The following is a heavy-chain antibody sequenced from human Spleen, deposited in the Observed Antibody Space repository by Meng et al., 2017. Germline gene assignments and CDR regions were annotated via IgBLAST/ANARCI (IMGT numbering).Heavy chain of an antibody. V-gene: IGHV3-66*02. CDR2: IQSGGRT. J-gene: IGHJ4*02. CDR1: GFTVSDTY. D-gene: IGHD6-19*01. Sequence: GESLKISCAASGFTVSDTYMTWVRQAPGKGLEWVSLIQSGGRTYYADSVRGRFTISRDSSKNTLSLQMNSVRADDTAVYFCARGVESGLYFYYFDYWGQGTVVTVSS. CDR3: ARGVESGLYFYYFDY.